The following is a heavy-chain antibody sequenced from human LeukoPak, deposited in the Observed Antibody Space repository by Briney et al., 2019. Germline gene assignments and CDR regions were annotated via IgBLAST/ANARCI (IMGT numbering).Heavy chain of an antibody. Sequence: PSETLSLTCTVSGDSIRSNNYYWGWIRQPPGKGLEWIGSIYDTGSTFYDPSLKSRVIISVDTSKNQFSLKLSSVTAADTAVYYCQSRFLEWLLDYWGQGTLVTVSS. J-gene: IGHJ4*02. V-gene: IGHV4-39*01. D-gene: IGHD3-3*01. CDR1: GDSIRSNNYY. CDR2: IYDTGST. CDR3: QSRFLEWLLDY.